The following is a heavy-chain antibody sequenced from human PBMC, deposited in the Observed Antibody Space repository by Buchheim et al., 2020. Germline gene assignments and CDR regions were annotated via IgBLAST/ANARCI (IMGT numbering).Heavy chain of an antibody. Sequence: EVQLVESGGGLVQTGGSLRLSCTASGFIFSSHWMSWVRQAPGKGLEWVANIKQDGSERYYVDSVKGRFTISRDNAKKLLYLQMNSLRAEDTAVYYCARVSHPDLGFYYYYGMDVWGQGTT. V-gene: IGHV3-7*01. CDR2: IKQDGSER. J-gene: IGHJ6*02. D-gene: IGHD2/OR15-2a*01. CDR1: GFIFSSHW. CDR3: ARVSHPDLGFYYYYGMDV.